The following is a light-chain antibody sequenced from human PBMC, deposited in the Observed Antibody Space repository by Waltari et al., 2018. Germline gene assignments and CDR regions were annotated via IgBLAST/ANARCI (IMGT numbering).Light chain of an antibody. V-gene: IGKV3-11*01. J-gene: IGKJ5*01. CDR2: DAS. CDR1: QDIKKL. CDR3: QQRSNWPRIS. Sequence: FVLTQPPDSLSLSAGERATLSCRSSQDIKKLLAWYQQKPGQAPRLIIHDASTRSASIPARFSGSGTGTDFTLTISSVEPEDFAVYYCQQRSNWPRISFGQGTRLELK.